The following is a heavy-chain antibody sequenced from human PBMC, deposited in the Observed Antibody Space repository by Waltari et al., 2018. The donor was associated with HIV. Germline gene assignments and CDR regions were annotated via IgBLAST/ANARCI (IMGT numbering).Heavy chain of an antibody. CDR1: GGSISSSSYY. V-gene: IGHV4-39*02. CDR3: AREYYYDSSGYYYPDAFDI. Sequence: QLQLQESGPGLVKPSETLSLTCTVSGGSISSSSYYWGWIRQPPGKGLEWIGSIYYSGSTYYNPSLKRRVTISVDTSKNQFSLKLSSVTAADTAVYYCAREYYYDSSGYYYPDAFDIWGQGTMVTVSS. D-gene: IGHD3-22*01. CDR2: IYYSGST. J-gene: IGHJ3*02.